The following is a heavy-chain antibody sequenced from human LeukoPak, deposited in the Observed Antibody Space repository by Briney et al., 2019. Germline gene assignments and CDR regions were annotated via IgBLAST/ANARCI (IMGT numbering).Heavy chain of an antibody. V-gene: IGHV3-30*01. Sequence: PGGSLRLSCAASGFTFSSYAMHWVRQAPGKGLEWVAVISYDGSNKYYADSVKGRFTISRDNSKNTLYLQMNSLRAEDTAVYYCARGWSQREVPAASGFDYWGQGTLVTVSS. J-gene: IGHJ4*02. CDR2: ISYDGSNK. CDR3: ARGWSQREVPAASGFDY. CDR1: GFTFSSYA. D-gene: IGHD2-2*01.